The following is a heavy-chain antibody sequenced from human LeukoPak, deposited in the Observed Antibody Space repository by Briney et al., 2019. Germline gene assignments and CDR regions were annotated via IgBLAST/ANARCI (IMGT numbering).Heavy chain of an antibody. J-gene: IGHJ4*02. CDR3: ARESGYSSGWYRGPFDY. CDR2: INAGNGNT. V-gene: IGHV1-3*03. Sequence: ASVKVSCKASGYTFTSYDINWVRQATGQGLEWMGWINAGNGNTKYSQEFQGRVTITRDTSASTAYMELSSLRSEDMAVYYCARESGYSSGWYRGPFDYWGQGTLVTVSS. D-gene: IGHD6-19*01. CDR1: GYTFTSYD.